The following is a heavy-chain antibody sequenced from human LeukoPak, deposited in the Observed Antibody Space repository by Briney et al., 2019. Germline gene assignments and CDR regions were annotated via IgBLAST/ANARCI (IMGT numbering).Heavy chain of an antibody. Sequence: SETLSLTCAVYGVSFSGYYWSWIRQPPGKGLEWIGEINHSGSTSYNPSLKSRLTISKDKSKNQFSLKLSSVTAADTAVYYCAREPRAVDIVARGAFDIWGQGTMVTVSS. V-gene: IGHV4-34*01. CDR1: GVSFSGYY. CDR3: AREPRAVDIVARGAFDI. J-gene: IGHJ3*02. CDR2: INHSGST. D-gene: IGHD5-12*01.